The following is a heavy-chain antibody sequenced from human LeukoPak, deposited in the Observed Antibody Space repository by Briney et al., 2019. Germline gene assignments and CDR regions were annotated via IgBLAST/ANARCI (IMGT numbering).Heavy chain of an antibody. D-gene: IGHD1-26*01. CDR2: IYYSGST. CDR1: GGSISSYY. Sequence: SETLSLTCTVSGGSISSYYWSWIRQPPGKGLEWIGYIYYSGSTNYNPALKSRVTISVDTSKNQFSLKLSSVTAADTAVYYCARQRGRWDSFDYWGQGTLATVSS. J-gene: IGHJ4*02. V-gene: IGHV4-59*08. CDR3: ARQRGRWDSFDY.